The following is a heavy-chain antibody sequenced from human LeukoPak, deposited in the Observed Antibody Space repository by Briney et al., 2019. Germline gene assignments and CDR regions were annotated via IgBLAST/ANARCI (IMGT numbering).Heavy chain of an antibody. D-gene: IGHD5-18*01. CDR2: INHRGST. J-gene: IGHJ4*02. CDR3: AREGQLWSFFDY. V-gene: IGHV4-34*01. Sequence: SETLSLTCAVYGGSFSGYYWSWIRQPPGKGLEWIGEINHRGSTNYNPSLKSRVTISVDTSKNQFSLKLSSVTAADTAVYYCAREGQLWSFFDYWGQGTLVTVSS. CDR1: GGSFSGYY.